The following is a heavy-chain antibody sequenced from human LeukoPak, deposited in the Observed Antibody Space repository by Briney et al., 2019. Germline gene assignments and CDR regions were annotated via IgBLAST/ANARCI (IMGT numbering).Heavy chain of an antibody. CDR1: GGSISSYY. V-gene: IGHV4-59*01. CDR2: IYYSGST. Sequence: PSETLSHTCTVPGGSISSYYWSWIRQPPGKGLEWIGYIYYSGSTNYNPSLKSRVTISVDTSKNQFSLKLSSVTAADTAVYYCARTLWFGEFVLDYWGQGTLVTVSS. J-gene: IGHJ4*02. CDR3: ARTLWFGEFVLDY. D-gene: IGHD3-10*01.